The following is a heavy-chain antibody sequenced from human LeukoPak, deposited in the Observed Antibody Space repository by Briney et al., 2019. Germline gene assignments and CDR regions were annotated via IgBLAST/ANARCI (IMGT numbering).Heavy chain of an antibody. CDR2: IYYSGST. V-gene: IGHV4-39*07. D-gene: IGHD5-18*01. J-gene: IGHJ4*02. CDR1: GGSISSSSYY. Sequence: SETLSLTCTVSGGSISSSSYYWGWIRQPPGKGLEWIGSIYYSGSTYYNPSLKSRVTISVDTSKNQFSLKLSSVTAADTAVYYCAREVKDTAMVYFDYWGQGTLVTVSS. CDR3: AREVKDTAMVYFDY.